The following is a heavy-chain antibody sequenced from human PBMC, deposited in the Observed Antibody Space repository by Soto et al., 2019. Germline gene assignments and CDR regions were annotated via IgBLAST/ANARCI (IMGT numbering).Heavy chain of an antibody. CDR1: GFSLTTSGVG. D-gene: IGHD3-3*01. V-gene: IGHV2-5*02. CDR2: IYWDDDK. Sequence: QITLNESGPTVVRPTETLTLTCRFSGFSLTTSGVGVGWIRQSPGKAPEWLALIYWDDDKRYSASLKSRLTITKDTSKNQVVPTVSDLDPTYTATYYCAHRVLRTVFGLVTTTAIYFVFWGQGTPVAVSS. CDR3: AHRVLRTVFGLVTTTAIYFVF. J-gene: IGHJ4*02.